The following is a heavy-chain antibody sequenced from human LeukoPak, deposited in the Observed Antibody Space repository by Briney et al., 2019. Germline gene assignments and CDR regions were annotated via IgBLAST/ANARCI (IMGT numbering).Heavy chain of an antibody. V-gene: IGHV3-21*01. D-gene: IGHD1-26*01. CDR1: GFTFSSYS. CDR3: ARVGVGALSLIDY. CDR2: ISSSSSYI. Sequence: GRSLRLSCAASGFTFSSYSMNWVRQAPGEGLEWVSSISSSSSYIYYADSVKGRFTISRDNAKNSLYLQMNSLRAEDTAVYYCARVGVGALSLIDYWGQGTLVTVSS. J-gene: IGHJ4*02.